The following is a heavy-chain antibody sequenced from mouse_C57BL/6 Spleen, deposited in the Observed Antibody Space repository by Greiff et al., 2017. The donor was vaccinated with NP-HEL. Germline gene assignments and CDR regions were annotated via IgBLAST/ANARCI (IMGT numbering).Heavy chain of an antibody. CDR1: GYTFTSYW. J-gene: IGHJ2*01. V-gene: IGHV1-55*01. D-gene: IGHD2-2*01. CDR2: IYPGSGST. CDR3: ARERDMVTTV. Sequence: QVQLQQSGAELVKPGASVKMSCKASGYTFTSYWITWVKQRPGQGLEWIGDIYPGSGSTNYNEKFKSKATLTVATSSSTAYRQLSSLTSADSAVYYCARERDMVTTVWGQGTTLTVSA.